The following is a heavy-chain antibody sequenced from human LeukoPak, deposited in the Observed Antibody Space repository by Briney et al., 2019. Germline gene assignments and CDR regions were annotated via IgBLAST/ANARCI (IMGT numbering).Heavy chain of an antibody. CDR1: GGTFSSYA. CDR2: IIPIFGTA. CDR3: ASYRRRSSGWYTPRPTAKKGYYFDY. V-gene: IGHV1-69*05. D-gene: IGHD6-19*01. Sequence: WASVKVSCKASGGTFSSYAISWVRQAPGQGLEWMGGIIPIFGTANYAQKFQGRVTITTDESTSTAYMELSSLRSEDTAVYYCASYRRRSSGWYTPRPTAKKGYYFDYWGQGTLVTVSS. J-gene: IGHJ4*02.